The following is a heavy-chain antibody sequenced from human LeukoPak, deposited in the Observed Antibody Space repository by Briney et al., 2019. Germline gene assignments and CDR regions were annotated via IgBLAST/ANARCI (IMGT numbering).Heavy chain of an antibody. D-gene: IGHD2-21*02. J-gene: IGHJ2*01. CDR2: ISSSGSTI. Sequence: LSLTCAVYGGSFSGYYWSWIRQPPGKGLEWVSYISSSGSTIYYADSVKGRFTISRDNAKNSLYLQMNSLRAEDTAVYYCARMEGDRSEWYFDLWGRGTLVTVSS. V-gene: IGHV3-11*01. CDR3: ARMEGDRSEWYFDL. CDR1: GGSFSGYY.